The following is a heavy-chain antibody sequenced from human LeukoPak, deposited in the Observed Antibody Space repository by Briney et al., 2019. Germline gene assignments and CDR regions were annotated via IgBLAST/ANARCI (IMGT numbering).Heavy chain of an antibody. CDR2: ISHDGSNK. CDR3: AKANWVSNADAVW. CDR1: GFTFSSYA. V-gene: IGHV3-30*14. J-gene: IGHJ4*02. Sequence: GGSLRLSCAASGFTFSSYAMHWVRQAPGKGLEWVAVISHDGSNKYYADSVKGRFTISRDDSRNTVYLQLNNLRVEDTAIYYCAKANWVSNADAVWWGQGTQVTVSS. D-gene: IGHD1-1*01.